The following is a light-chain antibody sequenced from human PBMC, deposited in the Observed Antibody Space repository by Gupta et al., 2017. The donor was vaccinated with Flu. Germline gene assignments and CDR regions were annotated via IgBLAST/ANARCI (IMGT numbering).Light chain of an antibody. CDR2: QSS. V-gene: IGKV1-5*03. Sequence: TASVGDRVTITCRASQNVNMFVAWYQQSPGKAPKLLIYQSSVLETGVPSRFNGSGSGTDFRLTINDLQPGDVATYYCQQYDDVFALTFGQGTRL. J-gene: IGKJ5*01. CDR3: QQYDDVFALT. CDR1: QNVNMF.